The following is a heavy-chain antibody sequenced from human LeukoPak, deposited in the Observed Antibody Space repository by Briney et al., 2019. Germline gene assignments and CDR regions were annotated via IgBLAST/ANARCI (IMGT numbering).Heavy chain of an antibody. CDR1: EFTVSTNY. CDR3: ARSSSTWYYYMDV. J-gene: IGHJ6*03. V-gene: IGHV3-53*01. CDR2: IYSGGST. D-gene: IGHD6-6*01. Sequence: GGSLRLSCAASEFTVSTNYMSWVRQAQGKGLEWVSVIYSGGSTYYADSVKGRFTISRDNSKNMLYLQMNSLRAEDTAVYYCARSSSTWYYYMDVWGKGTTVTVSS.